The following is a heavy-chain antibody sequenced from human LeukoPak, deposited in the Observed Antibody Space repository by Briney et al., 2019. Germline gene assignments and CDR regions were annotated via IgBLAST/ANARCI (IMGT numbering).Heavy chain of an antibody. CDR1: GGSISSYY. CDR2: FYYSGST. D-gene: IGHD7-27*01. Sequence: SETLSLTCTVSGGSISSYYWSWIRQPPGKGLEWIGFFYYSGSTNYNPSLKSRVTISVDTSKNQFSLKLSSVTAADTAVYYCARAPNWATFDYWGQGTLVTVSS. J-gene: IGHJ4*02. CDR3: ARAPNWATFDY. V-gene: IGHV4-59*01.